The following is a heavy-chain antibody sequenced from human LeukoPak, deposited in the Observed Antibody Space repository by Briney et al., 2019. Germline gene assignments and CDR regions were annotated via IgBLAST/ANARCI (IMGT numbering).Heavy chain of an antibody. CDR1: GFTFSSYA. J-gene: IGHJ4*02. CDR3: AKDDAVAGSSDY. Sequence: PGGSLRLSCAASGFTFSSYAMSWVRQAPGKGLEWVSAISGSGGSTYYADSVKGRFTISRDNSKNMLYLQMNSLRAEDTAVYYCAKDDAVAGSSDYWGQGTLVTVSS. D-gene: IGHD6-19*01. CDR2: ISGSGGST. V-gene: IGHV3-23*01.